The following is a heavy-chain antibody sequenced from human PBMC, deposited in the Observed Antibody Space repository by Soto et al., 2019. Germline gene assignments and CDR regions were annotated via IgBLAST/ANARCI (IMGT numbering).Heavy chain of an antibody. CDR1: GFTFSSYA. J-gene: IGHJ6*02. CDR3: ARWGAIALAGHDYFGMDV. CDR2: IGGGGTDT. Sequence: EVQLLESGGDLVQPGGSLSLSCAASGFTFSSYAMSWVRQAPGKGLEWVSGIGGGGTDTYYANSVRGRFTISRDNSDNTLYLQMNSLGAEDTAVSCCARWGAIALAGHDYFGMDVWGQGTTVAVSS. D-gene: IGHD6-19*01. V-gene: IGHV3-23*01.